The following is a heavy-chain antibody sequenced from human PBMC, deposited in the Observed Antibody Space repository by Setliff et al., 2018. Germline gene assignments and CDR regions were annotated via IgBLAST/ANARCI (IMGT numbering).Heavy chain of an antibody. V-gene: IGHV3-21*01. D-gene: IGHD3-16*01. CDR3: ARSINGYQQRYDF. CDR1: GFTFSDFS. J-gene: IGHJ4*02. CDR2: INSGGTKI. Sequence: GGSLRLSCAASGFTFSDFSINWVRQAPGKGLEWVSSINSGGTKIYYADSVEGRFTISRDNGKNSLFLQMNSVRAEDTAVYYCARSINGYQQRYDFWGQGALVTVSS.